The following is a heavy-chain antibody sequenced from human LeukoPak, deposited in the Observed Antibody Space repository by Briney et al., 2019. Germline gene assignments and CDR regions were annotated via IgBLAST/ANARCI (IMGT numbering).Heavy chain of an antibody. D-gene: IGHD3-16*01. CDR2: FSTYNGDT. CDR3: AIGQGVITWGGADVYDV. Sequence: ASVKVSCKASGGTFSSYAISWVRQAPGQRPEWMGWFSTYNGDTKYAQKLKGRVTLTADTLTSTAYMELRTLISDDTATYYCAIGQGVITWGGADVYDVWGQGTTVIVSS. V-gene: IGHV1-18*01. J-gene: IGHJ3*01. CDR1: GGTFSSYA.